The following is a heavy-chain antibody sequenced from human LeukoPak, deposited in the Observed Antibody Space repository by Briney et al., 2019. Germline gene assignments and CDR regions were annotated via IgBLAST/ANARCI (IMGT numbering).Heavy chain of an antibody. CDR1: GGSLSSYY. V-gene: IGHV4-59*12. J-gene: IGHJ3*02. D-gene: IGHD2-15*01. CDR2: IHYIGSP. CDR3: ARGGSLCGGSCYWDAFDI. Sequence: PSETLSLTCTVSGGSLSSYYWSWIRQPPGKGLEWIGYIHYIGSPNYNPSLKSRVTMSVDTSKNQFSLKLSSVTAADTAVYYCARGGSLCGGSCYWDAFDIWGQGTMVTVSS.